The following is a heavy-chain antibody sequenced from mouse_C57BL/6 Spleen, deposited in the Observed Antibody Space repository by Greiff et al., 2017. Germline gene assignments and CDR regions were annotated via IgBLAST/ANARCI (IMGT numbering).Heavy chain of an antibody. V-gene: IGHV1-66*01. J-gene: IGHJ3*01. D-gene: IGHD2-12*01. Sequence: VQLQQSGPELVKPGASVKISCKASGYSFTSSYIHWVKQRPGQGLEWIGWIYPGGGNTKYNEKFKGKATLTAATSSSPAYMQHSSLTSEDSAVYYCARSGLLYWFAYWGQGTLVTVSA. CDR3: ARSGLLYWFAY. CDR2: IYPGGGNT. CDR1: GYSFTSSY.